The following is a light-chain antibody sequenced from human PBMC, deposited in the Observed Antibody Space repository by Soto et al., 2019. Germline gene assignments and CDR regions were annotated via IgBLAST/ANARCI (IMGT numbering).Light chain of an antibody. J-gene: IGLJ1*01. Sequence: QSALTQPASVSGSPGQSITISCTGTSSDVGGYNYVSWYQLHPGKAPKLIIYEVSHRPSGASNHFSGYKSGNTASLTISGLPAGDEADYYCSSYTSTSTPCVFGTGTKVTVL. V-gene: IGLV2-14*01. CDR2: EVS. CDR3: SSYTSTSTPCV. CDR1: SSDVGGYNY.